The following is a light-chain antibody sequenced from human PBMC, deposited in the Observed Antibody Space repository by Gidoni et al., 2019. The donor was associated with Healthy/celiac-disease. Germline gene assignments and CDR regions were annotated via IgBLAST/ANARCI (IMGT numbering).Light chain of an antibody. CDR1: QSVSSY. CDR3: QQRSNWPLIT. Sequence: EIVLTQSPATLSLSPGERATLSCRASQSVSSYLAWYQQKPGQAPRLLIYEASNRAAVIPARFSGSGSGTDFTLTISSLEPEDFAVYCCQQRSNWPLITFXXXTRLEIK. V-gene: IGKV3-11*01. J-gene: IGKJ5*01. CDR2: EAS.